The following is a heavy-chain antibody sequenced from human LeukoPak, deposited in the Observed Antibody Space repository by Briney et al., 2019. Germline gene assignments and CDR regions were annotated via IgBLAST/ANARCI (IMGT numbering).Heavy chain of an antibody. CDR2: IYYSGST. CDR3: ARGSPGVIAVAGTGAFDI. J-gene: IGHJ3*02. Sequence: RPSETLSLTCTVSGGSISSYYWSWIRQPPGKGLEWIGYIYYSGSTNYNPSLKSRVTISVDTSKNQFSLKLSTVTAADTAVYYCARGSPGVIAVAGTGAFDIWGQGTMVTVSS. V-gene: IGHV4-59*01. CDR1: GGSISSYY. D-gene: IGHD6-19*01.